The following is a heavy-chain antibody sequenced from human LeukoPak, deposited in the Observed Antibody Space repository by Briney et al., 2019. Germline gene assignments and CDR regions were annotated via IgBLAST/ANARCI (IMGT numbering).Heavy chain of an antibody. CDR2: INQDGSEK. J-gene: IGHJ2*01. CDR1: GFTFSSYW. D-gene: IGHD6-19*01. Sequence: GGSLRLSCAASGFTFSSYWMSWVRQAPGKGLEWVANINQDGSEKYYVDSVRGRFTISRENAKNSLYLKMNSLRAEDTAVYYCARCNSSGWANWYFDLWGRGTLVTVSS. V-gene: IGHV3-7*04. CDR3: ARCNSSGWANWYFDL.